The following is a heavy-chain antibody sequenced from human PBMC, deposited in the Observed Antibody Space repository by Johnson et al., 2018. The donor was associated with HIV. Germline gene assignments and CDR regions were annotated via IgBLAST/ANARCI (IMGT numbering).Heavy chain of an antibody. V-gene: IGHV3-53*01. J-gene: IGHJ3*02. D-gene: IGHD3-10*01. CDR1: GFTVSTYH. CDR2: IYDGGRT. Sequence: EVQLVESGGGLIQPGESLRLSCAASGFTVSTYHMRWVRQAPGKGLEWVSVIYDGGRTYYGDPVKGRFTISGDTSKNTLHLEMNSLRAENTAMYYCARGTIIMFRGVIGFDIWGQGTMVTVSS. CDR3: ARGTIIMFRGVIGFDI.